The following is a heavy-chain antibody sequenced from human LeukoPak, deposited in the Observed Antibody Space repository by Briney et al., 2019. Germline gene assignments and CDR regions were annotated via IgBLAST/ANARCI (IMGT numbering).Heavy chain of an antibody. CDR1: GFTFTNYG. J-gene: IGHJ4*02. V-gene: IGHV3-23*01. Sequence: GGSLRLSCAASGFTFTNYGMTWVRQAPGKGLEWVSAISGSGDSTYYADSVKGRFTISRDNSKNTVYLQMSSLRAEDTAVYYCAKSGYYDSSSYYYMGFFEYWGQGTLVTVSS. CDR3: AKSGYYDSSSYYYMGFFEY. CDR2: ISGSGDST. D-gene: IGHD3-22*01.